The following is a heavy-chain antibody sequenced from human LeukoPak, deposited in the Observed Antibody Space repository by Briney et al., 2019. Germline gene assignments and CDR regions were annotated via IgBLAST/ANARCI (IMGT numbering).Heavy chain of an antibody. J-gene: IGHJ6*02. Sequence: GGSLRLSCAASGFTFSSYAMSWVRQAPGKGLEWVSSISSSGEYIYYADSLKGRFTISRDNAKNSLFLQMNSLRAEDTAVYYCARDGVPAYYYAMDVWGQGTTVTVSS. CDR3: ARDGVPAYYYAMDV. CDR1: GFTFSSYA. V-gene: IGHV3-21*01. D-gene: IGHD3-16*01. CDR2: ISSSGEYI.